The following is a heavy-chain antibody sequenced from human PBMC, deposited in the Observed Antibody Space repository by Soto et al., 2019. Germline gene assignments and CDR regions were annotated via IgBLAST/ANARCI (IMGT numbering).Heavy chain of an antibody. CDR1: GGSISSYY. V-gene: IGHV4-59*01. J-gene: IGHJ4*02. CDR2: IYYSGST. D-gene: IGHD2-2*01. Sequence: SETLSLTCTVSGGSISSYYWSWIRQPPGKGLEWIGYIYYSGSTNYNPSLKSRVTISVDTSKNQFSLKLSSVTAADTAVYYCARLGYCSSTSCYVLRLDYWGQGALVTVSS. CDR3: ARLGYCSSTSCYVLRLDY.